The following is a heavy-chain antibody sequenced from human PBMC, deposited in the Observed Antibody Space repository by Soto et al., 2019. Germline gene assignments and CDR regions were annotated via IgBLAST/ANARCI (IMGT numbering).Heavy chain of an antibody. CDR1: GFTFSTYW. J-gene: IGHJ4*02. D-gene: IGHD1-1*01. V-gene: IGHV3-74*01. CDR2: VDSGGSST. Sequence: EMQLVESGGDLVQPGGSLRLSCVASGFTFSTYWMHWVRQAPGKGLVWVSRVDSGGSSTNYADSVKGRFTISRDNAKNTLYLQMSSVRAEDTGVYYCARDNWNSYWGQGTRVTVSS. CDR3: ARDNWNSY.